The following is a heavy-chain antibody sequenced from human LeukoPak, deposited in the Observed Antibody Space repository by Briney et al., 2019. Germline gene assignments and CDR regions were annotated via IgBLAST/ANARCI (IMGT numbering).Heavy chain of an antibody. V-gene: IGHV3-23*01. J-gene: IGHJ6*03. CDR1: GFTFGSCA. Sequence: PGGSLRLSCAASGFTFGSCAMSWVRQAPGKGLEWVSAISDSGVNTYYADSVKGRFTISRDNSRNTLYLQMNSLRAEDTAVYYCAKDLITRTVRDYYFYYMDVWGEGTTVTVPS. CDR3: AKDLITRTVRDYYFYYMDV. D-gene: IGHD1-7*01. CDR2: ISDSGVNT.